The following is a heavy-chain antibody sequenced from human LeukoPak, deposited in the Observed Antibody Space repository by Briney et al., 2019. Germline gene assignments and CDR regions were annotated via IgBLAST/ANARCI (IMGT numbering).Heavy chain of an antibody. CDR3: ARHTGTTRYYYYMDV. CDR1: AGSISSYS. D-gene: IGHD4-11*01. J-gene: IGHJ6*03. Sequence: SETLSLTCTVSAGSISSYSGSWIRHPPGRGLEWVGSIYYSGSTNYNPSLKSRVSISVDTSKNQFSLKLRSVTAADTALYYCARHTGTTRYYYYMDVWGKGTTVTVSS. CDR2: IYYSGST. V-gene: IGHV4-59*08.